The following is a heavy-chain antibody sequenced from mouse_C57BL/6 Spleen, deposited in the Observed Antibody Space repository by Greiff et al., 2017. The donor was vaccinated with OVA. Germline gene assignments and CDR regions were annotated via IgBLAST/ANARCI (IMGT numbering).Heavy chain of an antibody. Sequence: QVQLKQPGAELVKPGASVKMSCKASGYTFTSYWITWVKQRPGQGLEWIGDIYPGSGSTNYNEKFKSKATLTVDTSSSTAYMQLSSLTSEDSAVYDCAYYSKGEAMDYWGQGTSVTVSS. D-gene: IGHD2-5*01. J-gene: IGHJ4*01. CDR3: AYYSKGEAMDY. CDR1: GYTFTSYW. V-gene: IGHV1-55*01. CDR2: IYPGSGST.